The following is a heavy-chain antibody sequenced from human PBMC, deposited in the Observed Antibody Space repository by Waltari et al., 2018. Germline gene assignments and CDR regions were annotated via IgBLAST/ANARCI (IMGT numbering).Heavy chain of an antibody. CDR1: GGSFSGYY. V-gene: IGHV4-34*01. Sequence: QVQLQQWGAGLLKPSETLSLTCAVYGGSFSGYYWSWIRQPPGKGLEWIGEINHSGSTNYNPSRKSRVTISVDTSKNQFSLKLSSVTAADTAVYYCARGRFAVAGTRYGYYFDYWGQGTLVTVSS. CDR2: INHSGST. J-gene: IGHJ4*02. CDR3: ARGRFAVAGTRYGYYFDY. D-gene: IGHD6-19*01.